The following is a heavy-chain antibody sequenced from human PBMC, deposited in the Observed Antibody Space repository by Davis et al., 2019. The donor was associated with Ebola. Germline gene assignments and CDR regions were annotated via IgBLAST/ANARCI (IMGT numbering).Heavy chain of an antibody. CDR2: ISYDGSNK. D-gene: IGHD2-2*01. CDR1: GFTFSSYG. V-gene: IGHV3-30*18. J-gene: IGHJ4*02. CDR3: AKDLGYCSSTSCYAPDY. Sequence: GESLKISCAASGFTFSSYGMHWVRQAPGKGLEWVAVISYDGSNKYYADSVKGRFTISRDNSKNTLYLQMNSLRAEDTAVYYCAKDLGYCSSTSCYAPDYWGQGTLATVSS.